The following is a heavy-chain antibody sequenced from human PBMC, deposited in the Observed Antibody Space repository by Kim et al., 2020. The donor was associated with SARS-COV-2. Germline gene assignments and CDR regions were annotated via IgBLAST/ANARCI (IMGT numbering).Heavy chain of an antibody. J-gene: IGHJ4*02. V-gene: IGHV1-2*06. Sequence: ASVKVSCKASGYTFTFSGYYIQWVRQTPGQGLEWMGRINPNSGGTNSAQKFQGRVTMTRDTSVSTAYMELSRLTSDDTAVYYCARDIGNDYGNTSDYWGQ. D-gene: IGHD4-17*01. CDR2: INPNSGGT. CDR3: ARDIGNDYGNTSDY. CDR1: GYTFTFSGYY.